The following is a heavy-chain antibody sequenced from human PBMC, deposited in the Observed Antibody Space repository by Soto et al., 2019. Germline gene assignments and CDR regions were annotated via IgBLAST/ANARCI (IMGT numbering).Heavy chain of an antibody. CDR2: IYWDDDK. D-gene: IGHD3-3*01. CDR1: GFSLTTSGVG. J-gene: IGHJ4*02. CDR3: AHRVLRTVFGLVTTTAIYFDF. Sequence: QITLNESGPTVVRPTETLTLTCRFSGFSLTTSGVGVGWIRQSPGKAPEWLALIYWDDDKRYSASLKSRLTITKDTSKNQVVLTVSDLDPTDTATYYCAHRVLRTVFGLVTTTAIYFDFWRQGTPVAVSS. V-gene: IGHV2-5*02.